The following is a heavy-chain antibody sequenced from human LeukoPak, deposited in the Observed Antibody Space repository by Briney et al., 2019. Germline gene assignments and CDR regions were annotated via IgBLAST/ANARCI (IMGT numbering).Heavy chain of an antibody. D-gene: IGHD6-19*01. CDR1: GYTFTGYY. CDR2: INPNSGGT. CDR3: ARDLPGSGWYVHYYYYGMDV. J-gene: IGHJ6*02. V-gene: IGHV1-2*02. Sequence: ASVKVSCKASGYTFTGYYMHWVRQAPGQGLEWMGWINPNSGGTNYAQKFQGRVTMTRDTFISTAYMELSRLRSDDTAVYYCARDLPGSGWYVHYYYYGMDVWGQGTTVTVSS.